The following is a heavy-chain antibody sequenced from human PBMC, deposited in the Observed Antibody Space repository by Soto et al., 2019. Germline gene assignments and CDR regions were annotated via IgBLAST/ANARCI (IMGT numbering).Heavy chain of an antibody. CDR3: ARVGAHYYDDPRSWFDP. V-gene: IGHV4-59*01. CDR2: IYYSGST. J-gene: IGHJ5*02. CDR1: GGSISSYY. D-gene: IGHD3-22*01. Sequence: ASETLSLTCTVSGGSISSYYWSWIRQPPGKGLEWIGYIYYSGSTNYNPSLKSRVTISVDTSKNQFSLKLSSVTAADTAVYYCARVGAHYYDDPRSWFDPWGQGTLVT.